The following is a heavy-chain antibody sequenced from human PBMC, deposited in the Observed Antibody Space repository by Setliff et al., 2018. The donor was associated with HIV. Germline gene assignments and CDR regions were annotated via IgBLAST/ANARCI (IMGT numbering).Heavy chain of an antibody. CDR3: AREGRGDPAVATTRIDY. J-gene: IGHJ4*02. D-gene: IGHD1-1*01. V-gene: IGHV4-39*02. CDR1: GDSMSSGSYF. Sequence: PSETLSLTCSVSGDSMSSGSYFWGWSRQTPGKGLEWIGNIYYTGFAYYNPSLKSRVTISLDTSKTHFYLNLTSVTDADTAVYFCAREGRGDPAVATTRIDYWGQGKLVTVSS. CDR2: IYYTGFA.